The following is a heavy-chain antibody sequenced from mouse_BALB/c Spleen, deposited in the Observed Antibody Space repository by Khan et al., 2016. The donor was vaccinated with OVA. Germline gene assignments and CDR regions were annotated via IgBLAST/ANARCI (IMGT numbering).Heavy chain of an antibody. CDR3: VRGNYYGSSYVGY. J-gene: IGHJ2*01. Sequence: EVELVESGGGLVQPGGSRKLSCAASGFTFSSFGMHWVRQAPEKGLEWVAYISSGSNTIYYADTVKGRFTISRDNPKNTLFLHMTSLRSEDTAMYYCVRGNYYGSSYVGYRGQGTTLTVSS. V-gene: IGHV5-17*02. CDR1: GFTFSSFG. D-gene: IGHD1-1*01. CDR2: ISSGSNTI.